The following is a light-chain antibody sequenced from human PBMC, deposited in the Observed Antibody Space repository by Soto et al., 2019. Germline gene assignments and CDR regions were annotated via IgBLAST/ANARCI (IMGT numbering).Light chain of an antibody. Sequence: EILMTQSPATLSVSPGESATLSCMASQSVSYNLAWYQHKPGQTPRLLIYDTSTRATGVPTRFSGSRSGAEFTLTINSLQSEDFAVYYCQPYNNWPLTFGGGTKVDIK. CDR2: DTS. CDR3: QPYNNWPLT. J-gene: IGKJ4*01. V-gene: IGKV3-15*01. CDR1: QSVSYN.